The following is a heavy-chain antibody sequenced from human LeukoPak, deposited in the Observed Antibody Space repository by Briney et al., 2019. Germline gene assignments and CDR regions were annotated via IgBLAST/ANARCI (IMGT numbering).Heavy chain of an antibody. CDR3: ARVIRCGGDCSAGSDAFDI. CDR2: IYYSGST. CDR1: GGSISSSSYY. V-gene: IGHV4-39*07. J-gene: IGHJ3*02. D-gene: IGHD2-21*02. Sequence: SETLSLTCTVSGGSISSSSYYWGWIRQPPGKGLEWIGSIYYSGSTYYNPSLKSRVTISVDTSKNQFSLKLSSVTAADTAVYYCARVIRCGGDCSAGSDAFDIWGQGTMVTVSS.